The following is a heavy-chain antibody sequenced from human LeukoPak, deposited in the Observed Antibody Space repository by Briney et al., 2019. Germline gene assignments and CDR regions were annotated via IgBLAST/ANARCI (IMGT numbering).Heavy chain of an antibody. J-gene: IGHJ4*02. V-gene: IGHV3-21*01. CDR1: GFTFSDYD. CDR3: GRAFPPLRTSSAGDL. CDR2: ISGLSSHI. D-gene: IGHD3-16*01. Sequence: GGSLRLSCSASGFTFSDYDMTRVRQAPGKGLEWVSSISGLSSHIYYGDSVKGRFSISRDNAKNSLYLQMNSLGAEDTAVYYCGRAFPPLRTSSAGDLWGQGTLVTVSS.